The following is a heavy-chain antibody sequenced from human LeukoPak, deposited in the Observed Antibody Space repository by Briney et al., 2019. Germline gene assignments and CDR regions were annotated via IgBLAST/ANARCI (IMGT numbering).Heavy chain of an antibody. CDR1: GGSISSNNW. Sequence: PSETLSLTCAVSGGSISSNNWWGWVRQPPGKGLEWIGEIYHSGSPNYNPSLKSRVTISVDKSRNHFSLNLSSVTAADTAVYYCARRNAMDVWGQGTTVIVFS. CDR3: ARRNAMDV. J-gene: IGHJ6*02. V-gene: IGHV4-4*02. CDR2: IYHSGSP.